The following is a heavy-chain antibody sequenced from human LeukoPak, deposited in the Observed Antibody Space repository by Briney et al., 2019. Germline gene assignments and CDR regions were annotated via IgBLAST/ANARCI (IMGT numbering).Heavy chain of an antibody. Sequence: ASVKVSCKASGYTFTSYDVNWVRQATGQGLEWMGWMNPNSGNTGYAQKFQGRVTMTRNTSISTAYMELSSLRSEGTAVYYCARGAGYYGSGSYYTFDYWGQGTLVTVSS. CDR1: GYTFTSYD. CDR2: MNPNSGNT. CDR3: ARGAGYYGSGSYYTFDY. J-gene: IGHJ4*02. D-gene: IGHD3-10*01. V-gene: IGHV1-8*01.